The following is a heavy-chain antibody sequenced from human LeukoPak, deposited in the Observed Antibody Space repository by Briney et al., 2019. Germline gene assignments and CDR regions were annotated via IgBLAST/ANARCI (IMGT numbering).Heavy chain of an antibody. J-gene: IGHJ5*02. CDR3: ARDPTVITSSRITIFGVVKSPHNWFDP. Sequence: ASVKVSCKASGYSFTSYCMHWVRQAPGQGLEWMGMITPSDGGTTYAQKFQGRVTMTRDTSTSTVYMELSSLRSEDTAIYFCARDPTVITSSRITIFGVVKSPHNWFDPWGQGTLVIVSS. D-gene: IGHD3-3*01. V-gene: IGHV1-46*01. CDR2: ITPSDGGT. CDR1: GYSFTSYC.